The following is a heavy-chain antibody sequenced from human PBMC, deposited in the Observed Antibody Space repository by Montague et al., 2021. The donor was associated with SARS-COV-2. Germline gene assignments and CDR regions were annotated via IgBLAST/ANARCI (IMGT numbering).Heavy chain of an antibody. J-gene: IGHJ4*02. D-gene: IGHD3-10*01. CDR3: AKDPIPGGSNPYYFDF. CDR1: GFTFRNYA. Sequence: SLRLSCAASGFTFRNYAMTWVRWAPGKRLEWVSAIGDSGTKTHYADSVKGRFTISRDNSKNTVYLEMNSLKVDDTAVYFCAKDPIPGGSNPYYFDFWGQGTLVTVSS. CDR2: IGDSGTKT. V-gene: IGHV3-23*01.